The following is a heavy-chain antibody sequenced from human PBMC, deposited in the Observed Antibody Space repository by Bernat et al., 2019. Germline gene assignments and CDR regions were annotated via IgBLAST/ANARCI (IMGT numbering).Heavy chain of an antibody. CDR1: GFTVSSNY. D-gene: IGHD4-17*01. CDR2: IYSGGST. V-gene: IGHV3-66*01. J-gene: IGHJ2*01. Sequence: EVQMVESGGGLVQPGGSLRLSCAASGFTVSSNYMSWVRQAPGKGLEWVSAIYSGGSTYYADSVKGRFTISRDNSKNTMYLQMNSLRAEDTAVYYCARTTGTRYCYLWGRGTLVTVSS. CDR3: ARTTGTRYCYL.